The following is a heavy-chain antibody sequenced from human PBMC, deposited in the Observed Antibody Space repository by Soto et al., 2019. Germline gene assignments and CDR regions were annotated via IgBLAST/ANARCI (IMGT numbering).Heavy chain of an antibody. CDR3: ARSSCSLPDSNGNCHSKYRDFDF. V-gene: IGHV3-7*01. CDR1: GFTFSSYW. CDR2: IRQDGGEK. Sequence: EVQLVESGGGLVQPGGSLRLSCAASGFTFSSYWMSWVRQAPGKGLEWVANIRQDGGEKDYVDSVKGRFTVSRDNAKNSLYLQMNSLRAEDTAVYYCARSSCSLPDSNGNCHSKYRDFDFWGQGTLVTVSS. D-gene: IGHD2-15*01. J-gene: IGHJ4*02.